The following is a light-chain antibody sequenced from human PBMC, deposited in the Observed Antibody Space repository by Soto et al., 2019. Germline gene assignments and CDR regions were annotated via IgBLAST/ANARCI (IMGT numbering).Light chain of an antibody. CDR3: QQYGRSPPFA. J-gene: IGKJ2*01. CDR2: VAS. V-gene: IGKV3-20*01. CDR1: QSVSSYY. Sequence: EIVLTQSPGTLSLSPGERATLSCRASQSVSSYYIAWYQQNPGQAPRLLIYVASSRATGIPDRFSGSGSGTDFTLTISRLEPEDFAVYFCQQYGRSPPFAFGQGTKVEIK.